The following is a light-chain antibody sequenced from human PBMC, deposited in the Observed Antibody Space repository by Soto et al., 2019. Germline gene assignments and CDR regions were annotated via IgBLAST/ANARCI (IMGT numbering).Light chain of an antibody. CDR2: GAS. V-gene: IGKV3-15*01. Sequence: ILMTQSPATLSLSPGERATLSCRASQSVGSSLAWYQQKPGQAPRLLIYGASTRATGIPARFSGSGSGTEFTLTISSLQSEDFAIYYCQQRYNWPPITFGQGTRLEIK. CDR3: QQRYNWPPIT. J-gene: IGKJ5*01. CDR1: QSVGSS.